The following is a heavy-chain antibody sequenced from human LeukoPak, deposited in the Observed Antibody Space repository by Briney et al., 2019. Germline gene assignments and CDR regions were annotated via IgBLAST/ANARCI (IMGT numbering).Heavy chain of an antibody. J-gene: IGHJ4*02. CDR1: GFTFSLYS. V-gene: IGHV3-21*04. D-gene: IGHD5-12*01. CDR2: ISSSSTYI. Sequence: GGSLRLSCAASGFTFSLYSMNWVRQAPGKGLEWVSSISSSSTYIFYADSVKGRFTISRDNAKDSLYLQMNSLRAEDTALYYCAKDPGGTGSGYGDYWGQGTLVTVSS. CDR3: AKDPGGTGSGYGDY.